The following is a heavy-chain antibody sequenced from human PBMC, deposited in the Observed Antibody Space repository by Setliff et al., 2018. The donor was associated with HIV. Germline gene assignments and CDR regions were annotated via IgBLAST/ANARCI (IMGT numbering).Heavy chain of an antibody. CDR1: GGTFSSYA. Sequence: SVKVSCKASGGTFSSYAISWVRQAPGQGLEWMGGIIPILGIANYAQKCQGRVTITADESTSTAYMELSSPRSEDTAVYYCARDRAFRYYYGSGSSPGDYYGMDVWGQGTTVTVSS. V-gene: IGHV1-69*10. D-gene: IGHD3-10*01. CDR2: IIPILGIA. J-gene: IGHJ6*02. CDR3: ARDRAFRYYYGSGSSPGDYYGMDV.